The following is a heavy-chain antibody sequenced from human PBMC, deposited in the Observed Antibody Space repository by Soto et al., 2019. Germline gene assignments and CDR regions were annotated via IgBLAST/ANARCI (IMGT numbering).Heavy chain of an antibody. CDR1: GFTFSNYA. CDR3: AKGLTEWEPLYLDY. CDR2: ISGSGGTT. V-gene: IGHV3-23*01. J-gene: IGHJ4*02. Sequence: GGSLRLSCVVSGFTFSNYAMTWVRQAPGKGLECVSFISGSGGTTQYVDSVRGRFSIARDNSENTLFLQMNTLRAEDTAVYYCAKGLTEWEPLYLDYWGQGTLVTVSS. D-gene: IGHD1-26*01.